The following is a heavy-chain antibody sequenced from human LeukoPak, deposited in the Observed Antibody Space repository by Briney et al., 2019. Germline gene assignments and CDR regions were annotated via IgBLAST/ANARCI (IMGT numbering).Heavy chain of an antibody. CDR2: INPNSGGT. CDR1: GYTFTGYY. CDR3: ARDLTYCSGGSCYSFLSFDP. D-gene: IGHD2-15*01. V-gene: IGHV1-2*02. J-gene: IGHJ5*02. Sequence: ASVKVSCKASGYTFTGYYMHWVRQAPGQGLEWMGWINPNSGGTNYAQKFQGRVTMTRDTSISTAYMELSRLRSVDTAVYYCARDLTYCSGGSCYSFLSFDPWGQGTLVTVSS.